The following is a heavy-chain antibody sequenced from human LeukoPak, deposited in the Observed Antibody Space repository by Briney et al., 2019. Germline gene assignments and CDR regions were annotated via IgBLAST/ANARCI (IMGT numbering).Heavy chain of an antibody. J-gene: IGHJ4*02. D-gene: IGHD3-10*01. CDR3: ARPSYYYGSGSYYKGRYYFDY. Sequence: SETLSLTCAVYGGSFSGYYWSWIRQPPGKGLEWIGEINHSGSTNYNPSLKSRVTISVDTSKNQFSLKLSSVTGADTAVYYCARPSYYYGSGSYYKGRYYFDYWGQGTLVTVSS. CDR2: INHSGST. CDR1: GGSFSGYY. V-gene: IGHV4-34*01.